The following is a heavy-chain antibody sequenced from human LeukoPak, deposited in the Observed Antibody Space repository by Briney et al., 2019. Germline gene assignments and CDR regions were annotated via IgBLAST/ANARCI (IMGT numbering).Heavy chain of an antibody. CDR1: GFTFSNAW. CDR3: AKVWGRYYGSGSPGFQH. J-gene: IGHJ1*01. CDR2: ISGSGGST. Sequence: GGSLRLSCAASGFTFSNAWMSWVRQAPGKGLEWVSAISGSGGSTYYADSVKGRFTISRDNSKNTLYLQMNSLRAEDTAVYYCAKVWGRYYGSGSPGFQHWGQGTLVTVSS. V-gene: IGHV3-23*01. D-gene: IGHD3-10*01.